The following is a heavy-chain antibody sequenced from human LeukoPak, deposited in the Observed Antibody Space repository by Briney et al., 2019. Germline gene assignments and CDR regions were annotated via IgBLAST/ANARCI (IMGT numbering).Heavy chain of an antibody. V-gene: IGHV4-34*01. CDR1: GGSFIGYY. Sequence: PSETLSLTCAVYGGSFIGYYWSWIRQPPGKVLEWIGEINHSGSTNYNPSLKSRVTISVDTSKNQFSLKLSSVTAADTAVYYCARAGGYARWFDPGGQGTLVTVSS. D-gene: IGHD5-12*01. CDR2: INHSGST. CDR3: ARAGGYARWFDP. J-gene: IGHJ5*02.